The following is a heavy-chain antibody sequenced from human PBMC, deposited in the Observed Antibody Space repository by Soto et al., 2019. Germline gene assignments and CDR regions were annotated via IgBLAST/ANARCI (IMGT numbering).Heavy chain of an antibody. CDR2: ISGSGGST. V-gene: IGHV3-23*01. D-gene: IGHD1-1*01. Sequence: GGSLRLSCAASGFTFSSYAMSWVRQAPGKGLEWVSAISGSGGSTYYVDSVKGRFTISRDNSKNTLYLQMNSLRAEDTAVYYCAKAPTGIDAFDIWGQGTMVTVSS. J-gene: IGHJ3*02. CDR3: AKAPTGIDAFDI. CDR1: GFTFSSYA.